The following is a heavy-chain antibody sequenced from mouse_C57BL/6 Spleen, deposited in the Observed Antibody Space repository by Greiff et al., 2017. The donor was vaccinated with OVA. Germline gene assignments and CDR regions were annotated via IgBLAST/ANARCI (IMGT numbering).Heavy chain of an antibody. Sequence: EVQRVESGGGLVKPGGSLKLSCAASGFTFSSYAMSWVRQTPEKRLEWVATISDGGSYTYYPDNVKGRFTISRDNAKNNLYLQMSHLKSEDTAMYYCARDGDDYNAMDYWGQGTSVTVSS. CDR1: GFTFSSYA. J-gene: IGHJ4*01. CDR3: ARDGDDYNAMDY. CDR2: ISDGGSYT. D-gene: IGHD2-12*01. V-gene: IGHV5-4*01.